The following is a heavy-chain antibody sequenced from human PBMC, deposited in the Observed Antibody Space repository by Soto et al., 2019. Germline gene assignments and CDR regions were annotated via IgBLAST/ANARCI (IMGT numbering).Heavy chain of an antibody. CDR1: GYTFTGYY. J-gene: IGHJ4*02. Sequence: ASVKVSCKASGYTFTGYYMHWVRQAPGQGLEWMGWINPNSGGTNYAQKFQGRVTMTRDTSISTAYMELSRLRSDDTAVYYCARVEGTLKQRAGTPHKTYFDYWGQGTLITVSS. D-gene: IGHD6-25*01. CDR3: ARVEGTLKQRAGTPHKTYFDY. V-gene: IGHV1-2*02. CDR2: INPNSGGT.